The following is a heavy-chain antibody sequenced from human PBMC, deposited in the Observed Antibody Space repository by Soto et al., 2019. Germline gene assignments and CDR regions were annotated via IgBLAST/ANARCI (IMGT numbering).Heavy chain of an antibody. Sequence: EVQLVESGGGLVQPGGSLRLSCAASGFTFRSYSMNWVRQAPGKGLEWVSYISSSSSTIYYADSVKGRFTISSDNAKNTPYRQMTSLRDEDTAVYYCARDGTFYDFWSGYYPRTDYYYYAMDVWGQETTVTVSS. CDR1: GFTFRSYS. CDR3: ARDGTFYDFWSGYYPRTDYYYYAMDV. CDR2: ISSSSSTI. V-gene: IGHV3-48*02. D-gene: IGHD3-3*01. J-gene: IGHJ6*02.